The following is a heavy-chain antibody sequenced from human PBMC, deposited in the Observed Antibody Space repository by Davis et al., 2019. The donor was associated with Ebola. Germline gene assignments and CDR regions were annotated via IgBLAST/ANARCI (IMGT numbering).Heavy chain of an antibody. CDR2: IFNSGTV. J-gene: IGHJ4*02. CDR3: ARDNMGSLDY. CDR1: GGSISGYQ. V-gene: IGHV4-59*01. D-gene: IGHD1-26*01. Sequence: MPSETLSHTCTVSGGSISGYQWAWIRQPPGKGLEYVGHIFNSGTVTYNSALKSRVIISLDKSSTQFSLKLTSMTAADTAVYFCARDNMGSLDYWGQGMLVTVSS.